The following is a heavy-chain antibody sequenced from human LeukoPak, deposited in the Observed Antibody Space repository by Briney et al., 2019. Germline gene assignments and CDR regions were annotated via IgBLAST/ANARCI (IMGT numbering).Heavy chain of an antibody. CDR3: ARDRSGYGNYFDF. CDR2: ITKFGST. CDR1: GDTFSNYA. V-gene: IGHV1-69*06. D-gene: IGHD5-18*01. J-gene: IGHJ4*02. Sequence: SVKVSCKASGDTFSNYAISWVRQAPGQGLEWMGAITKFGSTNYAHKFVGRVTMTADKSTSTAYLELSSLKSDDTAVYYCARDRSGYGNYFDFWGQGTLVAVSS.